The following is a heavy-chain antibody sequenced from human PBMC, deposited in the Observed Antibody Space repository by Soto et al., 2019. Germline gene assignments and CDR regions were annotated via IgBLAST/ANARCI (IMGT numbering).Heavy chain of an antibody. V-gene: IGHV1-3*01. CDR1: GYTFTSYA. J-gene: IGHJ6*02. CDR3: ARGAQLLFYYYNGMDV. Sequence: ASVKVSCKASGYTFTSYAMHWVRQAPGQRLEWMGWINAGNGNTKYSQKFQGRVTITRDTSASTAYMELSSLRSEDTAVYYCARGAQLLFYYYNGMDVWGQGTTVTVSS. D-gene: IGHD5-18*01. CDR2: INAGNGNT.